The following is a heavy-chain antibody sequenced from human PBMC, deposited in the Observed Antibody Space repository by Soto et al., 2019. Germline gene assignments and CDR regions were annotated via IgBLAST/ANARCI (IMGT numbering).Heavy chain of an antibody. V-gene: IGHV4-39*01. CDR2: VFYTRFT. CDR3: ATSQKGYNWNYFDH. D-gene: IGHD1-20*01. J-gene: IGHJ4*01. Sequence: PSETLSLTCPVPGGSISGSYYYWGWLRPSPEKRPEWVGSVFYTRFTSYKPSLESRVSVSVDTSKNQFSLKVSGVSAADTAVYYCATSQKGYNWNYFDHWGHGALVTVSS. CDR1: GGSISGSYYY.